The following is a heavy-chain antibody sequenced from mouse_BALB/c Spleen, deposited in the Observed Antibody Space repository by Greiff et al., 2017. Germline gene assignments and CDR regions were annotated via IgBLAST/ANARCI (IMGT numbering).Heavy chain of an antibody. Sequence: EVQLVESGGGLVQPGGSRKLSCAASGFTFSSFGMHWVRQAPEKGLEWVAYISSGSSTIYYADTVKGRFTISRDNPKNTLFLQMTSLRSEDTAMYYCARSDYGSSYGYFDVWGAGTTVTVSS. D-gene: IGHD1-1*01. CDR3: ARSDYGSSYGYFDV. CDR1: GFTFSSFG. CDR2: ISSGSSTI. V-gene: IGHV5-17*02. J-gene: IGHJ1*01.